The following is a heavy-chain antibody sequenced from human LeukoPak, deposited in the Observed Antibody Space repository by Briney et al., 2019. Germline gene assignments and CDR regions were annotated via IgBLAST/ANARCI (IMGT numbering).Heavy chain of an antibody. CDR1: GDSISRSTYY. Sequence: SETLSLTCTVSGDSISRSTYYWAWIRQPPGKGLEWIGSVYYGRSPYFNPSLESRATISVDTSKNQFSLKLSSVTAADTAVYYCARGGPTYYYGSGSLTAPSNWGQGTLVTVSS. CDR2: VYYGRSP. V-gene: IGHV4-39*01. J-gene: IGHJ4*02. CDR3: ARGGPTYYYGSGSLTAPSN. D-gene: IGHD3-10*01.